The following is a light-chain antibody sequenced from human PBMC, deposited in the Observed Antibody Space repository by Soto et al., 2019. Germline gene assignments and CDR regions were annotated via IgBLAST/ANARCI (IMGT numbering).Light chain of an antibody. V-gene: IGKV3D-15*01. CDR1: QRVDST. J-gene: IGKJ1*01. CDR3: QQYNNWPALT. Sequence: TQCPSALSVSPGDRATLPCRASQRVDSTYVAWYPQKPDQSPRLLXXATXTRAAGIPARFSGSGSGTEFTLTISSLQSEDFAVYYCQQYNNWPALTFGQGTKVDIK. CDR2: ATX.